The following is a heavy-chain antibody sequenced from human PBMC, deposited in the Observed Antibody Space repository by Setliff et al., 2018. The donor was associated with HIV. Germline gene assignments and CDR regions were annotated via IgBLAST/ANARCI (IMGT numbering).Heavy chain of an antibody. CDR1: GFTFSSYW. V-gene: IGHV3-74*03. J-gene: IGHJ3*02. Sequence: GGSLRLSCAASGFTFSSYWMHWVRQAPGKGLVWVSRLNTDGSSTKYADSVKGRFTISRDNAKNTLYLQMDSLRGEDTAVYYCAKVFVFGVDAFDIWGQGTMVTVSS. D-gene: IGHD3-10*02. CDR2: LNTDGSST. CDR3: AKVFVFGVDAFDI.